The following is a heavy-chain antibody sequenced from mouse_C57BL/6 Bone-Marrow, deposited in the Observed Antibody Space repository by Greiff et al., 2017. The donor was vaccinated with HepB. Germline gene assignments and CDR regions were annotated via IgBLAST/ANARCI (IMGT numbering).Heavy chain of an antibody. CDR2: IDPSDSYT. Sequence: QVQLQQPGAELVMPGASVKLSCKASGYTFTSYWMHWVKQRPGQGLEWIGKIDPSDSYTNYNQKFKGKSTLTVDKSSSTAYMQLSSLTSEDSAFYYCARVRYWYFDVWGTGTTVTVSS. J-gene: IGHJ1*03. CDR1: GYTFTSYW. CDR3: ARVRYWYFDV. D-gene: IGHD3-2*02. V-gene: IGHV1-69*01.